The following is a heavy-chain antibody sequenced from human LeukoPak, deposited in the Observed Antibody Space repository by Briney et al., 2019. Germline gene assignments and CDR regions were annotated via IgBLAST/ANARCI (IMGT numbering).Heavy chain of an antibody. CDR2: ISGSGGST. V-gene: IGHV3-23*01. CDR1: GFTFSSYA. CDR3: AKVSGITMVRGVTKYYFDY. D-gene: IGHD3-10*01. Sequence: GGSLRLSCAASGFTFSSYAMSWVRQAPGKGLEWVSAISGSGGSTYYADSVKGRFTISRDNSKNTVYLQMNSLRAEDTAVYYCAKVSGITMVRGVTKYYFDYWGQGTLVTVSS. J-gene: IGHJ4*02.